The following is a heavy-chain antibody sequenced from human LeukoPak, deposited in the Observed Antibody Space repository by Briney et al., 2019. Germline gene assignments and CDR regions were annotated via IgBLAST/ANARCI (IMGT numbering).Heavy chain of an antibody. Sequence: PSETLSLTCTVSGGSISSSSYYWGWLRQPPGTGLEWFGSIYYSGSTYYNPSLKSRVTISVDTSKNQFSLKLSSVTAADTAVYYCARANYDFWSGQTSAFDIWGQGTMVTVSS. D-gene: IGHD3-3*01. V-gene: IGHV4-39*01. CDR1: GGSISSSSYY. J-gene: IGHJ3*02. CDR3: ARANYDFWSGQTSAFDI. CDR2: IYYSGST.